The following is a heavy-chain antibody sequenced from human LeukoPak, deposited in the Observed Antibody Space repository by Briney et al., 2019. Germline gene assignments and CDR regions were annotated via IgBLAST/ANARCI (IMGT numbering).Heavy chain of an antibody. Sequence: GGSLRLSCAASGFTFSSYSMNWVRQAPGKGLEWVSSISSSSSYIYYADSVKGRFTISRDNAKNSLYLQMNSLRAEDTAVYYCAREIQLHQAVDYWGQGTLVTVSS. CDR3: AREIQLHQAVDY. V-gene: IGHV3-21*01. J-gene: IGHJ4*02. CDR1: GFTFSSYS. D-gene: IGHD5-18*01. CDR2: ISSSSSYI.